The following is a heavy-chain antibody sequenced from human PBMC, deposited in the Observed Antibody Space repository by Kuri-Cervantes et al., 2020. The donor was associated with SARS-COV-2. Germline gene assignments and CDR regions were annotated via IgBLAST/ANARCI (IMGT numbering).Heavy chain of an antibody. CDR1: GGTFSSYA. D-gene: IGHD1-26*01. CDR2: IIPIFGTA. V-gene: IGHV1-69*06. Sequence: SVKVSCKASGGTFSSYAISWVRQAPGQGLEWMGGIIPIFGTANYAQKFQGRVTITADKSTSTAYMELSSLRSENTAVYYCARWEEADYYGMDVWGQGTTVTVSS. J-gene: IGHJ6*02. CDR3: ARWEEADYYGMDV.